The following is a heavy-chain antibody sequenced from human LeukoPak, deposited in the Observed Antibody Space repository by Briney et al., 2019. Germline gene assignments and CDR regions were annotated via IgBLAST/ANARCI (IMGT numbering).Heavy chain of an antibody. D-gene: IGHD1-26*01. CDR1: GFTFDDYG. V-gene: IGHV3-20*04. CDR2: INWNGGST. CDR3: ARDPYSGTYGDTYYYYMDV. J-gene: IGHJ6*03. Sequence: PGGSLRLSCAASGFTFDDYGMSWVRQAPGKGLEWVSGINWNGGSTGYADSVEGRFTISRDNAKNSLYLQMNSLRAEDTALYYCARDPYSGTYGDTYYYYMDVWGKGTTVTISS.